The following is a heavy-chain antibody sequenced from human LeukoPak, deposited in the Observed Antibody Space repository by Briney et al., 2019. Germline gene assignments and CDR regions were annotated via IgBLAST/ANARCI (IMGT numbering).Heavy chain of an antibody. V-gene: IGHV3-23*01. CDR3: AKDRASSGWSDY. J-gene: IGHJ4*02. CDR2: ISGSGGST. D-gene: IGHD6-19*01. CDR1: GFTFSSYA. Sequence: GGSLRLSCAASGFTFSSYAMSWVRRAPGKGLEWVSAISGSGGSTYYADSVKGRFTISRDNSKNTLYLQMNSLRAEDTAVYYCAKDRASSGWSDYWGQGTLVTVSS.